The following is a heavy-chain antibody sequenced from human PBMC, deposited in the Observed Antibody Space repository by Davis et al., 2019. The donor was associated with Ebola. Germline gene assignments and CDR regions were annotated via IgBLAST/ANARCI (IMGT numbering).Heavy chain of an antibody. Sequence: ASVKVSCKASGYTFTSYDINWVRQATGQGLEWMGWMNPNSGNTGYAQKFQGRVTMTRNTSISTAYMELSSLRSEDTAVYYCARLYGDLYYYGMDVWGQGTTVTVS. J-gene: IGHJ6*02. CDR2: MNPNSGNT. CDR1: GYTFTSYD. CDR3: ARLYGDLYYYGMDV. V-gene: IGHV1-8*01. D-gene: IGHD4-17*01.